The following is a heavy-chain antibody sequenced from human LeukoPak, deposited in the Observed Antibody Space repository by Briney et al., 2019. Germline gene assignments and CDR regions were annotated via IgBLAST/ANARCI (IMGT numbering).Heavy chain of an antibody. CDR2: IRSKAYGGTT. CDR1: GFTFGDYA. CDR3: TRDGPQQWLPRRDY. J-gene: IGHJ4*02. D-gene: IGHD6-19*01. Sequence: AGGSLRLSCTASGFTFGDYAMSWFRQAPGKGLVWVGFIRSKAYGGTTEYAASVKGRFTISRDDSKSIAYLQMNSLKTEDTAVYYCTRDGPQQWLPRRDYWGQGTLVTVSS. V-gene: IGHV3-49*03.